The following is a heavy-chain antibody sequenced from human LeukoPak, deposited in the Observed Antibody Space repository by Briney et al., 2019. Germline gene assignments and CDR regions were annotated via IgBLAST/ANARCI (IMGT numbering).Heavy chain of an antibody. CDR3: ARSLDY. J-gene: IGHJ4*02. Sequence: GRSLRLSCAASGFTFSSYAMDWIPQAPGKGLEWVAVISYDGSKKYYADSVRGRFTISRDNSKNTVYLQMNSLRGDDTAVYYCARSLDYWGQGTLVTVSS. V-gene: IGHV3-30-3*01. CDR2: ISYDGSKK. CDR1: GFTFSSYA.